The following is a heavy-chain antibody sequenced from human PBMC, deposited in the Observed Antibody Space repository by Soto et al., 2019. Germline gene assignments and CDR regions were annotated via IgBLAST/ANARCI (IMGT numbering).Heavy chain of an antibody. CDR3: ARSQRGRTAFTFDY. D-gene: IGHD3-16*01. CDR1: GDSVSNDNYY. CDR2: IYYSGTT. J-gene: IGHJ4*02. V-gene: IGHV4-61*01. Sequence: SETLSLTCAVSGDSVSNDNYYWSWIRQPPGKGLEWIGYIYYSGTTNYNSYLKSRLSLSVDMSKSQFSLKLASVTAADTAVYFCARSQRGRTAFTFDYWGQGALVTVSS.